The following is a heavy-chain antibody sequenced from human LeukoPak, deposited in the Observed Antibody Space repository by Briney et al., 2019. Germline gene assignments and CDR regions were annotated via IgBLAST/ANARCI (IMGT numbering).Heavy chain of an antibody. CDR1: GFTFSSYG. D-gene: IGHD3-16*02. Sequence: GRSLRLSCAASGFTFSSYGMHWVRQAPDKGLEWVAVISYDGSNKYYADSVKGRFTISRDNSKNTLYLQMNSLRAEDTAVYYCAKALEFDYWGQGTLVTVSS. CDR2: ISYDGSNK. V-gene: IGHV3-30*18. J-gene: IGHJ4*02. CDR3: AKALEFDY.